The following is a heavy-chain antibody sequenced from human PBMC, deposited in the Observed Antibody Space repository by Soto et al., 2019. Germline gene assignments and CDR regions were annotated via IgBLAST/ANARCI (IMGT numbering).Heavy chain of an antibody. Sequence: PGGSLRLSCAASGFTFSSYAMHWVRQAPGKGLEWVAVISYDGSNKYYADSVKGRFTISRDNSKNTLYLQMNSLRAEDTAVYYCARESVRVGAMADAFDIWGQGTMVTVSS. V-gene: IGHV3-30-3*01. D-gene: IGHD1-26*01. CDR2: ISYDGSNK. J-gene: IGHJ3*02. CDR3: ARESVRVGAMADAFDI. CDR1: GFTFSSYA.